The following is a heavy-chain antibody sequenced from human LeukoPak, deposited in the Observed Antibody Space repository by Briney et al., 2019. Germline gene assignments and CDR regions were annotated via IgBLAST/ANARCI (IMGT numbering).Heavy chain of an antibody. CDR1: GFTFNSHA. CDR3: AKGHYPDASCAGDCYYSY. Sequence: GRSPRLSCAASGFTFNSHAMTWVRQAPGKGLEWVSGISAGGDNTYYADSVKGRFTISRDNSKNTLYLQTDSLRVEDTAVYYCAKGHYPDASCAGDCYYSYWGQGTLVTVSS. D-gene: IGHD2-21*02. J-gene: IGHJ4*02. CDR2: ISAGGDNT. V-gene: IGHV3-23*01.